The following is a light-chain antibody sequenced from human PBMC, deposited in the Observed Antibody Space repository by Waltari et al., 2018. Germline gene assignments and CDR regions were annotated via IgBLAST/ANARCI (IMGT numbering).Light chain of an antibody. CDR3: QQYYSTFWT. CDR1: QAISNS. J-gene: IGKJ1*01. V-gene: IGKV1-NL1*01. Sequence: DIQMTQSPSPLSASVGDRITITCRASQAISNSLAWYQQKPGRAPKLLLYAASRLESGVPSRFSGSGSGTDYTLTISSLQPEDFATYYCQQYYSTFWTFGQGTKVDIK. CDR2: AAS.